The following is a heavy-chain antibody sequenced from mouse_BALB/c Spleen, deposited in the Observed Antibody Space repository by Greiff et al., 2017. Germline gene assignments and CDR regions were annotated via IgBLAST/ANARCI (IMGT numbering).Heavy chain of an antibody. V-gene: IGHV5-4*02. Sequence: EVQLVESGGDLVKPGGSLKLSCAASGFTFSDYYMYWVRQTPEKRLEWVATISDGGSYTYYPDTVTGRFTISRDNAKNTLYLEMSSLRSEDTAMYYCARDRDWDGAMDYWGQGTSVTVSS. CDR3: ARDRDWDGAMDY. D-gene: IGHD4-1*01. J-gene: IGHJ4*01. CDR2: ISDGGSYT. CDR1: GFTFSDYY.